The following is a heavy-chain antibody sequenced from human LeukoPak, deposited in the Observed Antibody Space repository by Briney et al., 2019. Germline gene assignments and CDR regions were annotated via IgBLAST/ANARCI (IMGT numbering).Heavy chain of an antibody. CDR1: GYSISSAYY. CDR2: IYHSGST. D-gene: IGHD6-19*01. CDR3: AKVAVARQFDY. Sequence: SETLSLTCTVSGYSISSAYYWGWIRQPPGKGLEWIGSIYHSGSTYYNPSLKSRVTISVDTSKNQLSLKLSSVTAADTAVYYCAKVAVARQFDYWGQGTLVTASS. V-gene: IGHV4-38-2*02. J-gene: IGHJ4*02.